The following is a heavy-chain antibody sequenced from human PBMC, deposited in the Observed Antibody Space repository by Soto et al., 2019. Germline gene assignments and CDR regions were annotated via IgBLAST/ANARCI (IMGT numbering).Heavy chain of an antibody. J-gene: IGHJ4*02. Sequence: QVQLVQSGAELKKPGASVKVSCKASGYTFSNYDMNWVRQATGQGPEWIGWVNPNNGDTGYAQKFQGRVTLTTDIYKTPAYIELTSLRSEETTIYYCATVTRKGSAIEFESWGQGTLITVSS. CDR3: ATVTRKGSAIEFES. D-gene: IGHD3-10*01. CDR2: VNPNNGDT. V-gene: IGHV1-8*01. CDR1: GYTFSNYD.